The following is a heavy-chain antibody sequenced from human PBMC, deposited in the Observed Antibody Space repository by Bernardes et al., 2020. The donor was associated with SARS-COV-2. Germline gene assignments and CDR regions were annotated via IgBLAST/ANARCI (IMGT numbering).Heavy chain of an antibody. CDR1: GFTFSKSA. CDR2: ISAIGGST. D-gene: IGHD5-12*01. Sequence: GGSLRLSCVASGFTFSKSAMTWVRQVPGKGLEWVSAISAIGGSTYYADSVRGRFAISRDNARNTVYLQMNSLRADDAAVYYCARGSGNYYFDYWGQGTLLTVSS. J-gene: IGHJ4*02. V-gene: IGHV3-23*01. CDR3: ARGSGNYYFDY.